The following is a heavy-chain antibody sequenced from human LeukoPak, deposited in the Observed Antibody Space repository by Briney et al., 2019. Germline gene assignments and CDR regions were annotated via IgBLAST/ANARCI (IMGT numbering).Heavy chain of an antibody. CDR2: INHTGST. Sequence: SETLTLTCAVYVESFSGHYWSWIRQPPGKGLEWIGEINHTGSTNYNPSLKSRVTISVDTSKNQFSLKLSSVTAADTAVYYCARGYVDTAMVTWFDPWGQGTLVTVSS. V-gene: IGHV4-34*01. CDR3: ARGYVDTAMVTWFDP. CDR1: VESFSGHY. D-gene: IGHD5-18*01. J-gene: IGHJ5*02.